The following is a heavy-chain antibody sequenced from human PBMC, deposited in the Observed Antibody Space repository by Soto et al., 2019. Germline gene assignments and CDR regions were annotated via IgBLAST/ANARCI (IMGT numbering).Heavy chain of an antibody. V-gene: IGHV3-33*01. Sequence: QVHLVESGGGVVQPGRSLRLSCAASGFTFSGYAMHWVRQAPGKGLEWVAVIWYDGTNTYYGDSVKGRFTVSRDNSKNTLWLQMSSLRVEDTAVYYCARAGGYGYGDQTLDYWGQGTLVTVSS. CDR2: IWYDGTNT. J-gene: IGHJ4*02. CDR1: GFTFSGYA. D-gene: IGHD5-18*01. CDR3: ARAGGYGYGDQTLDY.